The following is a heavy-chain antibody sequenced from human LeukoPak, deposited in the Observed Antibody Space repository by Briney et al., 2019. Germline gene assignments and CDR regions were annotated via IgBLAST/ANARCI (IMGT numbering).Heavy chain of an antibody. Sequence: SETLSLTCTVSGDSISGFYWSWIRQPAGKGLEWIGRINTSGSTNYKPSLKSRVTISVDTSKNQFSLKLNSVTAADTAVYYCAREGYSSSWYSGYYSFDYWGQGTLVTVSS. D-gene: IGHD6-13*01. CDR2: INTSGST. CDR1: GDSISGFY. CDR3: AREGYSSSWYSGYYSFDY. V-gene: IGHV4-4*07. J-gene: IGHJ4*02.